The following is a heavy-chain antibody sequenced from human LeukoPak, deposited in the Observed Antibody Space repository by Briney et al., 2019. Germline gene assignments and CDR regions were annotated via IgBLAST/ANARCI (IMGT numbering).Heavy chain of an antibody. CDR1: QFTFSNYA. CDR3: AKGPAPYCSGGSCYSPHWYFDL. D-gene: IGHD2-15*01. Sequence: GGSLRLSCAASQFTFSNYAMSWVRQAPGKGLEWVSAIRGSGNTTYFGDSVTGRFTISRDNPKNTVYLQMNSLSAEDTAVYYCAKGPAPYCSGGSCYSPHWYFDLWGRGTLVTVSS. V-gene: IGHV3-23*01. CDR2: IRGSGNTT. J-gene: IGHJ2*01.